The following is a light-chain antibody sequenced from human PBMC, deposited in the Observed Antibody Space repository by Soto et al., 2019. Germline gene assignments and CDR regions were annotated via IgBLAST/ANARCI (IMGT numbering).Light chain of an antibody. CDR2: AAT. V-gene: IGKV3-20*01. J-gene: IGKJ1*01. Sequence: IVLTQSPGTLSLSPGERATLSCRASQSLNRRYLAWYQQKPSQAPRLLMFAATRRATGIPDRFSGSGSGTDFTLTISRLEPEDFAVYYCQQFGSSPQTFGQGTKVEIK. CDR1: QSLNRRY. CDR3: QQFGSSPQT.